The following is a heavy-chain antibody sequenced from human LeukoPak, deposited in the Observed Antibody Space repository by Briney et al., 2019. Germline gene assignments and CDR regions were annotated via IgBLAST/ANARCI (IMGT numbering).Heavy chain of an antibody. Sequence: SQTLSLTCTVSGGSINSGDYHWSWIRQPAGKGLEWIGRIYPSGSTSSNPSLKSRVTISVDTSKNQVSLNLTSVTAADTAVYHCAGTLRHYDAFDIWGQGKMVTVSS. J-gene: IGHJ3*02. CDR2: IYPSGST. CDR3: AGTLRHYDAFDI. V-gene: IGHV4-61*02. CDR1: GGSINSGDYH.